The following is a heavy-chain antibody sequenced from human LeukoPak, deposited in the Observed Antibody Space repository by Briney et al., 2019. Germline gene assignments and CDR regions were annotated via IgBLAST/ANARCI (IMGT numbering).Heavy chain of an antibody. CDR2: IYYSGST. CDR3: AGRSYPPYNWFDP. Sequence: PSETLSLTCTVSGGSISSSSYYWGWIRQPPGKGLEWIGSIYYSGSTYYNPSLKSRVTISVDTSKNQFSLKLSSVTAADTAVYYCAGRSYPPYNWFDPWGQGTLVTVSS. V-gene: IGHV4-39*01. D-gene: IGHD3-10*01. CDR1: GGSISSSSYY. J-gene: IGHJ5*02.